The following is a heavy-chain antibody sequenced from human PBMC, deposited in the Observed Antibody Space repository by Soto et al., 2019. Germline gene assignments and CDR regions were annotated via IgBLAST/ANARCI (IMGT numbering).Heavy chain of an antibody. Sequence: EVQLVESGGDLVQPGGSLRLSCAASGFTFSSYWMHWVRQAPGKGLVWVSRINSDGSSTSYADSVKGRFTISRDNAKNTLYLQMNSLRAEDTAVYYCASWGAAAGNTHDAFDIWGQGTMVTVSS. CDR2: INSDGSST. CDR3: ASWGAAAGNTHDAFDI. CDR1: GFTFSSYW. J-gene: IGHJ3*02. D-gene: IGHD6-13*01. V-gene: IGHV3-74*01.